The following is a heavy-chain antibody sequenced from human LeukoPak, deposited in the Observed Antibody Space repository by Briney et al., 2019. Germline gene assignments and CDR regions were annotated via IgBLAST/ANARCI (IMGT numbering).Heavy chain of an antibody. V-gene: IGHV4-4*07. Sequence: KPSETLSLTCTVSGGSISSYYWSWIRQPAGKGLEWIGRIYTSGSTNYNPSLKSRVTLSVDTSKNQFSLKLRSVTAADTAVYYCASLPSNTVTHDYWGQGTLVTVSS. CDR3: ASLPSNTVTHDY. J-gene: IGHJ4*02. D-gene: IGHD4-11*01. CDR2: IYTSGST. CDR1: GGSISSYY.